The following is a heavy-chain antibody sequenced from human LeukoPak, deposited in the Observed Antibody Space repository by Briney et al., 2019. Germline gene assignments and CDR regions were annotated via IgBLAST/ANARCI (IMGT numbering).Heavy chain of an antibody. CDR2: INHSGST. CDR3: ARQWEPPENWFDP. J-gene: IGHJ5*02. D-gene: IGHD1-26*01. CDR1: GGSFSGYY. V-gene: IGHV4-34*01. Sequence: SETLSLTCAVYGGSFSGYYWSWIRQPPGKGLEWIGEINHSGSTNYNPSLKSRVAISVDTSKNQFSLKLSSVTAADTAVYYCARQWEPPENWFDPWGQGTLVTVSS.